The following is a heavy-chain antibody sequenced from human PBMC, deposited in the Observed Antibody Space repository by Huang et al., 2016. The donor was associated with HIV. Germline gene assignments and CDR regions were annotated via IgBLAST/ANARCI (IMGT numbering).Heavy chain of an antibody. D-gene: IGHD3-9*01. V-gene: IGHV3-49*05. CDR2: MRSKADGGTT. J-gene: IGHJ4*02. CDR3: TSHYDILTGKYY. Sequence: EVQLVASGGGLVKPGRSLRLSCTASGFTFRDYAINWFRQAPGKGLEWVGFMRSKADGGTTDYAASVKGRFTISRDDSKSIAYLQMNSLRIEDTAVYYCTSHYDILTGKYYWGLGTLVTVSS. CDR1: GFTFRDYA.